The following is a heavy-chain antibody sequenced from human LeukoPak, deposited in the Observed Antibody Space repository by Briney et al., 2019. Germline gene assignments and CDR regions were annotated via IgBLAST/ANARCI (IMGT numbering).Heavy chain of an antibody. V-gene: IGHV3-48*03. D-gene: IGHD1-1*01. CDR3: ARAASRYNWNDVGQVYYYYYGMDV. Sequence: GGSLRLSCAASGFTFSSYEMNWVRQAPGKGLEWVSCISSSGSTIYYADSVKGRFTISRDNAKNSLYLQMNSLRAEDTAVYYCARAASRYNWNDVGQVYYYYYGMDVWGQGTTVTVSS. CDR1: GFTFSSYE. CDR2: ISSSGSTI. J-gene: IGHJ6*02.